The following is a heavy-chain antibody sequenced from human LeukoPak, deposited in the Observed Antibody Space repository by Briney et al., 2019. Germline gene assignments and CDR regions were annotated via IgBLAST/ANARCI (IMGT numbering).Heavy chain of an antibody. CDR1: GGSFSGYY. V-gene: IGHV4-34*01. J-gene: IGHJ4*02. CDR2: INHSGST. D-gene: IGHD4-17*01. CDR3: ARLEGDYVYYFDY. Sequence: SETLSLTCAVYGGSFSGYYWSWIRQPPGKGLEWIGEINHSGSTNYNPSLKSRVTISVDTSKNQFPLKLSSVTAADTAVYYCARLEGDYVYYFDYWGQGTLVTVSS.